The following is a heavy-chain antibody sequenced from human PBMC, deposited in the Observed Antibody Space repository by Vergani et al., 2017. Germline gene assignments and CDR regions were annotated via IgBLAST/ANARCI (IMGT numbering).Heavy chain of an antibody. CDR2: IYYSGTT. J-gene: IGHJ6*03. V-gene: IGHV4-31*03. Sequence: QVRLQESGPGLVKPSETLSLTCTVSGASVSSSVSSSGYSWGWLRQPPGKGLEWIGYIYYSGTTYYNPSLASRLTISLDTSENHLSLKLTSVTAADTAVYYCARQKDYYMDVWGKGATVTVS. CDR3: ARQKDYYMDV. CDR1: GASVSSSVSSSGYS.